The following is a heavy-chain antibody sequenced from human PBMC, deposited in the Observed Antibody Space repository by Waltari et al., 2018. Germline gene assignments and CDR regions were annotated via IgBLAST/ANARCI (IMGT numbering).Heavy chain of an antibody. D-gene: IGHD3-16*01. J-gene: IGHJ2*01. CDR1: GFTVSTTY. CDR3: ARDVTGYYYFDL. Sequence: EVQLVESGGGLIQPGGSLRLSCAASGFTVSTTYMNWVRQAPGKGLEWVSVISRDGTHYADSVKGRFTISRDNSKNTVYLQMNTLRAEDTALYYCARDVTGYYYFDLWGRGTLVTVS. V-gene: IGHV3-53*01. CDR2: ISRDGT.